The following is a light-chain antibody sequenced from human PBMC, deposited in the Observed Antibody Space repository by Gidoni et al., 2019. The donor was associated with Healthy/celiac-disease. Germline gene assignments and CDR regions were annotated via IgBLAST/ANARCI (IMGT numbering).Light chain of an antibody. CDR2: EVS. J-gene: IGLJ2*01. CDR3: SSYTSSSTPVV. V-gene: IGLV2-14*01. Sequence: QSALTQRASVSGSPGQSITISCTGTCSDVGGYNYVSWSQQHPGKAPKLMIYEVSNRPSGVSNRFSGSKSGNTASLTISGLQAEDEADYYCSSYTSSSTPVVFGGGTKLTVL. CDR1: CSDVGGYNY.